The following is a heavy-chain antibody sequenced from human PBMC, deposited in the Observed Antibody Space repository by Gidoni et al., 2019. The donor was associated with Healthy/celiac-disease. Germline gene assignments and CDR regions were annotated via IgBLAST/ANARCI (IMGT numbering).Heavy chain of an antibody. Sequence: EVQLVESGGGLVKPGGSLRLSCAASGFTFSRYSMNWVRQAPGKGLEWVSSISSSSSYIYYADSVKGRFTISRDNAKNSLYLQMNSLRAEDTAVYYCARDADDSSGYYSWHFDLWGRGTLVTVSS. J-gene: IGHJ2*01. D-gene: IGHD3-22*01. CDR1: GFTFSRYS. CDR3: ARDADDSSGYYSWHFDL. CDR2: ISSSSSYI. V-gene: IGHV3-21*01.